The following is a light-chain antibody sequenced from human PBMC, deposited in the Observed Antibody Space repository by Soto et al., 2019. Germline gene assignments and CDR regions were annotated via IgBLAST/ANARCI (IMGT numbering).Light chain of an antibody. J-gene: IGKJ4*01. CDR1: QSVLHSTSNKNY. Sequence: DSVMTQSPDSLAVSLGEKTTINCKSSQSVLHSTSNKNYLAWYQQKPGQPPKLLISWASTRESGVPARFGGSGSGTDFTLTISSLQAEDVAVYYCQQYYSTPLTFGGGTKVEIK. V-gene: IGKV4-1*01. CDR2: WAS. CDR3: QQYYSTPLT.